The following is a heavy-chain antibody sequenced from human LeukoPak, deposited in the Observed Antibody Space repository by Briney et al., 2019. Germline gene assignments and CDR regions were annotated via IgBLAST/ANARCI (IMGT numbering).Heavy chain of an antibody. V-gene: IGHV3-7*05. D-gene: IGHD3-10*01. CDR3: ARDYGVY. J-gene: IGHJ4*02. Sequence: GGSLRLSCAASGFTFGNYAMSWVRQAPGKGLEWVAGIKQDGSETYYVDSVKGRFTISRDNAKNSLYLQMNSLTAEDTAVYFCARDYGVYWGQGTLVTVSS. CDR2: IKQDGSET. CDR1: GFTFGNYA.